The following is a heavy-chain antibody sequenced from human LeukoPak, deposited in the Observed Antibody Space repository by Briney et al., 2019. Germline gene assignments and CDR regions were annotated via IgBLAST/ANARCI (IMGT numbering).Heavy chain of an antibody. CDR1: GFTVSSNY. CDR2: IYSGGSI. D-gene: IGHD3-22*01. V-gene: IGHV3-66*01. J-gene: IGHJ3*02. Sequence: SGGSLRLSCAASGFTVSSNYMSWVRQAPGKGLEWVSVIYSGGSIYYADSVKGRFTISRDNSKNTLYLQMNSLRAEDTAVYYCAAGYYDSSGHDAFDIWGQGTMVTVSS. CDR3: AAGYYDSSGHDAFDI.